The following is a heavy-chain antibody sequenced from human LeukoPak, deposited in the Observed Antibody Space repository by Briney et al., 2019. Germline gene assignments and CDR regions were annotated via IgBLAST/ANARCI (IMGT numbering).Heavy chain of an antibody. J-gene: IGHJ6*03. V-gene: IGHV4-59*08. CDR2: IYYSGST. D-gene: IGHD6-13*01. Sequence: SETLSLTCTVSGGSISSYYWSWIRQPPGKGLEWIGYIYYSGSTNYNPSLKSRVTISVDTSKNQFSLKLRSVTAADTAVYYCARGRDHLAAAGTGDYYYYMDVWGKGTTVTVSS. CDR3: ARGRDHLAAAGTGDYYYYMDV. CDR1: GGSISSYY.